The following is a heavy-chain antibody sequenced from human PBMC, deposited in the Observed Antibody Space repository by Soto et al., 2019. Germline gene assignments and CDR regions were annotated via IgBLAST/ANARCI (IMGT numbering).Heavy chain of an antibody. V-gene: IGHV2-5*02. J-gene: IGHJ4*02. CDR3: AHCDCGDYVFGY. Sequence: QITLKESGPTLVKPTQTLTLTCTFSGFSLSTSGVGVGWIRQPPGKALEWLALIYWDDGKRYSPSLKRRLTITKDTPKTPGVLTMTNMDPVDTATYYCAHCDCGDYVFGYWGQGTLVTVSS. CDR1: GFSLSTSGVG. D-gene: IGHD4-17*01. CDR2: IYWDDGK.